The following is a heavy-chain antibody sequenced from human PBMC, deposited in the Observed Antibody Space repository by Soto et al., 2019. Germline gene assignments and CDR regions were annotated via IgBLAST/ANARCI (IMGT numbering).Heavy chain of an antibody. V-gene: IGHV3-30-3*01. D-gene: IGHD6-6*01. Sequence: QVQLVESGGGVVQPGKSLRLSCAASGFTFSSYSMNWVRQAPGRGLEWVAVISYDETKRYYGDSVKGRFSISRDPAKNTPYLQSNSLRAEDTAVYYCARSIALSRLDYWGQATRVTVSS. CDR3: ARSIALSRLDY. CDR1: GFTFSSYS. J-gene: IGHJ4*02. CDR2: ISYDETKR.